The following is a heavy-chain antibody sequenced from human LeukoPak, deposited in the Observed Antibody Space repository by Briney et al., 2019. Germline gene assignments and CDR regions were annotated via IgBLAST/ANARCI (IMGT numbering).Heavy chain of an antibody. D-gene: IGHD4-23*01. J-gene: IGHJ3*01. CDR1: GFTFSSYW. CDR2: INSDGSST. Sequence: GGSLRLSCAASGFTFSSYWMHWVRQAPGKGLVWVSRINSDGSSTTYADSVKGRFTISRDNSKNTLYLQMNSLRAEDTAVYFCARDFGSTVVTRGVFDVWGQGTMVTVSS. V-gene: IGHV3-74*01. CDR3: ARDFGSTVVTRGVFDV.